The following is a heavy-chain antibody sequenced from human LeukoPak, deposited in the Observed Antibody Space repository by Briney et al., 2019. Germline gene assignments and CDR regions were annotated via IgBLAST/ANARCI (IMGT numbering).Heavy chain of an antibody. CDR3: AREDGQGYSSSWLIDY. CDR1: GGSISSYY. D-gene: IGHD6-13*01. J-gene: IGHJ4*02. Sequence: PSETLSLTCTVSGGSISSYYWSWIRQPPGKGLEWIGYIYYSGSTNYNPSLKSRVTISVDTSKNQFSLKLSSVTAADTAVYYCAREDGQGYSSSWLIDYWGQGTLVTVSS. CDR2: IYYSGST. V-gene: IGHV4-59*01.